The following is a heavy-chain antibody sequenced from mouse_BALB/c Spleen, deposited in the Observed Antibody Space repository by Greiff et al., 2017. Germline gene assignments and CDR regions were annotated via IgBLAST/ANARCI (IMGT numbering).Heavy chain of an antibody. Sequence: VQLQQSGAELVKPGASVKLSCTASGFYIKDTYMHWVKQRPEQGLEWIGRIDPANGNTKYDPKFQGKATITAATSSNTAYLQLSSLTSEDTAVYYCARYGNYVYYAMDYWGQGTSVTVSS. D-gene: IGHD2-1*01. J-gene: IGHJ4*01. CDR1: GFYIKDTY. CDR3: ARYGNYVYYAMDY. V-gene: IGHV14-3*02. CDR2: IDPANGNT.